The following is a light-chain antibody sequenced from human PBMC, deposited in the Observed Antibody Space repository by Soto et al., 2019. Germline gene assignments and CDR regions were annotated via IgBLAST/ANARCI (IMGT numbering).Light chain of an antibody. CDR3: MQGTHWPPIT. V-gene: IGKV2-30*01. CDR2: KVS. Sequence: VVVTQSPLSLTVTLGQAASISCRSGQSLVYSDGNTYLSWFQQXPGQSPRRLXYKVSKRDAGVPDRFSGIVSGTDFTLKIRRVEAEDVGFYYGMQGTHWPPITFGQGTRLEIK. J-gene: IGKJ5*01. CDR1: QSLVYSDGNTY.